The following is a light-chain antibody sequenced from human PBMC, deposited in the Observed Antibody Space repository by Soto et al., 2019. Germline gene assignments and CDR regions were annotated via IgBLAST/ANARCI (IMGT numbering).Light chain of an antibody. CDR3: QQYHTWPIT. J-gene: IGKJ4*01. CDR1: QGVSRK. V-gene: IGKV3-15*01. CDR2: GAS. Sequence: DIVMTQSPATLSVAPGERVTFSCRASQGVSRKLAWYQHKPGQAPRLLISGASTGDTGIQARFSGSGSGTELTITISSLQSEDCAIYYCQQYHTWPITFGGGTKVEIK.